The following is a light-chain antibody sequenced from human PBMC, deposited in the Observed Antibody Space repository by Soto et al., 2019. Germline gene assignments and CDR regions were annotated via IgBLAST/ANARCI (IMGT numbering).Light chain of an antibody. V-gene: IGKV3D-15*01. CDR2: HAS. J-gene: IGKJ4*01. CDR3: QQFNNWPPIT. CDR1: QTVNND. Sequence: EIVLTQSPGTLSLSPGETATLSCRSSQTVNNDYLAWYQQKPGQAPRLLIYHASTRATGIPARFSGSGSGTEFTLTISSLQSEDFAIFYCQQFNNWPPITFGGGTKVDIK.